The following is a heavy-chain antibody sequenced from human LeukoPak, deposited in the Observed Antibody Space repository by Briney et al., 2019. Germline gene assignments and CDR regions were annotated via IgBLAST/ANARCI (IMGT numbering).Heavy chain of an antibody. V-gene: IGHV4-4*07. CDR2: IYTSGST. D-gene: IGHD6-13*01. J-gene: IGHJ4*02. Sequence: SETLSLTCTVSGGSISSYYWSWIRQPAGKGLEWIGRIYTSGSTNYNPSLKSRVTMSVDTSKNQFSLKLSSVTAADTAAYYCARDGAAAGAIDYWGQGTLVTVSS. CDR3: ARDGAAAGAIDY. CDR1: GGSISSYY.